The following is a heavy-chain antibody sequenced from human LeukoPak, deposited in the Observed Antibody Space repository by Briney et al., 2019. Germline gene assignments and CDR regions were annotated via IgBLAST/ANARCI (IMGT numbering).Heavy chain of an antibody. CDR1: GYTFTVYY. V-gene: IGHV1-2*02. J-gene: IGHJ6*02. CDR2: INPNSGGT. D-gene: IGHD3-10*01. CDR3: ARANLQISEWFGELWYGGDLRYYGMDV. Sequence: GASVKVSFKASGYTFTVYYIHWGRHAPGQGLGWIGWINPNSGGTNYAQKFQGRVTITRDTSISTAYMELSRLRSDDTAVYYCARANLQISEWFGELWYGGDLRYYGMDVWGQGTTVTVSS.